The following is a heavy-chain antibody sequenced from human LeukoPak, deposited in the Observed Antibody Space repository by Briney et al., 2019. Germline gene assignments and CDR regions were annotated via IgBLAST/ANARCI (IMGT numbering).Heavy chain of an antibody. D-gene: IGHD3-10*01. CDR3: ATVRGSGSYNWFDP. CDR2: FDPEDGET. Sequence: ASVKVSCKVSGYTLTELSMHWVRQAPGKGPEWMGGFDPEDGETIYAQKFQGRVTMTEDTSTDTAYMELSSLRSEDTAVYYCATVRGSGSYNWFDPWGQGTLVTVSS. J-gene: IGHJ5*02. V-gene: IGHV1-24*01. CDR1: GYTLTELS.